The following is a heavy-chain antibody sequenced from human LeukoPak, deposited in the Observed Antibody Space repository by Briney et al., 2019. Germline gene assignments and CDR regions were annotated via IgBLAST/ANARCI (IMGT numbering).Heavy chain of an antibody. V-gene: IGHV1-2*02. D-gene: IGHD5-24*01. CDR3: ARGRDGYNWRYYFDY. CDR1: GYTFTGYY. J-gene: IGHJ4*02. CDR2: INTNSGGT. Sequence: GASVKVSCKASGYTFTGYYMHWVRQAPGQGLEWMGWINTNSGGTNYAQKFQGRVTMTRDTSISTAYMELSRLRSDDTAVYYCARGRDGYNWRYYFDYWGQGTLVTVSS.